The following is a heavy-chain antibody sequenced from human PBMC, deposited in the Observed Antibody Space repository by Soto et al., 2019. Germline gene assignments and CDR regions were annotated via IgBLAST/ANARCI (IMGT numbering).Heavy chain of an antibody. Sequence: GASVKVSCKASGGTFSSYAISWVRQAPGQGLEWMGGIIPIFGTANYAQKFQGRVTITADESTSTAYMELSSLRSEDTAVYYCARDRDTAMVFPRWFDPWGQGTLVTVSS. V-gene: IGHV1-69*13. CDR1: GGTFSSYA. D-gene: IGHD5-18*01. CDR2: IIPIFGTA. J-gene: IGHJ5*02. CDR3: ARDRDTAMVFPRWFDP.